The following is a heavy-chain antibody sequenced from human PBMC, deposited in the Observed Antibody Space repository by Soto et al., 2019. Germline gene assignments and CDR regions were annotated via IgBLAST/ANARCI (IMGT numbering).Heavy chain of an antibody. J-gene: IGHJ5*02. Sequence: EVQLVESGGGVVQPGGSLRLSCAASGFTFSSYSMNWVRQAPGKGLEWVSYISSSSSTIHYADSVKGRFTISRDNAKNSLYLQMSSLRAEDTAVYYCAGWRNNCFDPWGQGTLVTVSS. V-gene: IGHV3-48*01. D-gene: IGHD6-19*01. CDR2: ISSSSSTI. CDR1: GFTFSSYS. CDR3: AGWRNNCFDP.